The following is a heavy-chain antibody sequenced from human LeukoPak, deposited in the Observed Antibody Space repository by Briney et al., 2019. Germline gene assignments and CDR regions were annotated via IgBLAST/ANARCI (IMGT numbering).Heavy chain of an antibody. J-gene: IGHJ4*02. Sequence: GASVKVSCKASGYTFISYGISWVRQAPGQGLEWVGWIFTYNGDTKYAKNFQGRVTMTTDSSTNTVYLELRSLRSDDTAVYYCARGKEREPFDFWGQGTLVTVSS. D-gene: IGHD1-1*01. CDR2: IFTYNGDT. CDR1: GYTFISYG. CDR3: ARGKEREPFDF. V-gene: IGHV1-18*01.